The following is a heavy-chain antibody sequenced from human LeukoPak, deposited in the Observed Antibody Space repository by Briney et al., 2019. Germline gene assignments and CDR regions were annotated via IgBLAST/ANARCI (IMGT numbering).Heavy chain of an antibody. CDR3: ARGHRRLQGDYFDY. V-gene: IGHV4-34*01. J-gene: IGHJ4*02. Sequence: PSETLSLTCAVYGGSFSGYYWSWIRQPPGKGLEWIGEINHSGSTNYNPSLKSRVTISVDTSKNQFSLKLSSVTAADTAVYYCARGHRRLQGDYFDYWGQGTLVTVSS. CDR2: INHSGST. D-gene: IGHD5-24*01. CDR1: GGSFSGYY.